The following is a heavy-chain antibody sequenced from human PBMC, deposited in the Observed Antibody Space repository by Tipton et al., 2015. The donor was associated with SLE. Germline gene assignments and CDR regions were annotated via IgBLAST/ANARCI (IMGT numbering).Heavy chain of an antibody. CDR3: ASSLLWWYLEY. D-gene: IGHD3-10*01. V-gene: IGHV3-49*03. Sequence: SLRLSCTASGFTFGDYAMSWFRQAPGKGLEWVSFIRGNAHRGTAEYAASVKGRFTISRDDSKSIAYLQMNSLRAEDTAVYYCASSLLWWYLEYWGQGTLVTVSS. J-gene: IGHJ4*02. CDR1: GFTFGDYA. CDR2: IRGNAHRGTA.